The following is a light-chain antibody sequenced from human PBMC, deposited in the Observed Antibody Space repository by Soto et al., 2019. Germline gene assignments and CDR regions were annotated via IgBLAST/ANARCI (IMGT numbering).Light chain of an antibody. Sequence: DMLMTHSPDSLAVSLGERATINCKSSQSIFYSSNNKNYLAWYQQRPGQPPRLLIYWASTRESGVPDRFSGSGSGTDFALTISSLQAEDVAVYYCQQYNNWPVTFGQGTRLEIK. CDR3: QQYNNWPVT. CDR1: QSIFYSSNNKNY. CDR2: WAS. J-gene: IGKJ5*01. V-gene: IGKV4-1*01.